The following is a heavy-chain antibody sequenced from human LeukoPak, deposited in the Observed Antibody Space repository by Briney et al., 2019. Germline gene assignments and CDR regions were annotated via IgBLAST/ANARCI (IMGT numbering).Heavy chain of an antibody. CDR2: FDPEDGET. CDR1: GYTLTELS. V-gene: IGHV1-24*01. J-gene: IGHJ4*02. Sequence: ASVKVSYKVSGYTLTELSMHWVRQAPGKGLEWMGGFDPEDGETIYAQKFQGRVTMTEDTSTDTAYMELSSLRSEDTAVYYCATDHSYYYDSSGFDYWGQGTLVTVSS. CDR3: ATDHSYYYDSSGFDY. D-gene: IGHD3-22*01.